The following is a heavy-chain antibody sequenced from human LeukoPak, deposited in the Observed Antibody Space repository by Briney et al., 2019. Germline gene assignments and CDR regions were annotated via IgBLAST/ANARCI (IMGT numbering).Heavy chain of an antibody. D-gene: IGHD2-2*01. CDR2: ISSNGGST. V-gene: IGHV3-64*01. Sequence: GGSLRLSCAASGFTFSSYAVHWVRQAPGKGLEYVSAISSNGGSTYYANSVKGRFTISRDNSKNTLYLQMSSLRAEDMAVYYCARSPYCSSTSCSAVAFDIWGQGTMVTVSS. CDR1: GFTFSSYA. J-gene: IGHJ3*02. CDR3: ARSPYCSSTSCSAVAFDI.